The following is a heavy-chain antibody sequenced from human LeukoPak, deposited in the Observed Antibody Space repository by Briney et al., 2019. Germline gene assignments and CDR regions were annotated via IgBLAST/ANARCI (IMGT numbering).Heavy chain of an antibody. V-gene: IGHV4-30-4*01. D-gene: IGHD5-18*01. Sequence: SQTLSLTCTVSGGSISSGDYYWSWIRRPPGKGLEWIGYIYYSGSTYYNPSLKSRVTISVDTSKNQFSLKLSSVTAADTAVYYCAAAAMVTGRDPGDFDYWGQGTLVTVSS. J-gene: IGHJ4*02. CDR2: IYYSGST. CDR1: GGSISSGDYY. CDR3: AAAAMVTGRDPGDFDY.